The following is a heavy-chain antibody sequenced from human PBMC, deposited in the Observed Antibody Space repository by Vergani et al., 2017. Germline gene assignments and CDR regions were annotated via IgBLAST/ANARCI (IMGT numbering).Heavy chain of an antibody. V-gene: IGHV5-51*01. Sequence: EVQLVQSEAEVRKPGESLKISCKGSGYIFTTYWIAWVRQMPGGGLEWMGIIYPDDSDTRYSPSFQGQVTISVDKSISAAYLQWSSLKASDTAIYYCTRAYTGYDPFDYGGQGTLVTVSS. CDR2: IYPDDSDT. CDR3: TRAYTGYDPFDY. D-gene: IGHD5-12*01. CDR1: GYIFTTYW. J-gene: IGHJ4*02.